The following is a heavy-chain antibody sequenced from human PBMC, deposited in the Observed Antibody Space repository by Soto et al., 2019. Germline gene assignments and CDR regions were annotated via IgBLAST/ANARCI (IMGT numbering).Heavy chain of an antibody. J-gene: IGHJ5*02. CDR1: GGTFSSYA. V-gene: IGHV1-69*06. Sequence: QVQLVQSGAEVKKPGSSVKVSCKASGGTFSSYAISWVRQAPGQGLEWMGGIIPIFGTANYAQKFQGRVTITADKSTSTAYMELSSLRSEDKAVYYCARVTDYYDSSGYPNWFDPWGQGTLVTVSS. CDR2: IIPIFGTA. CDR3: ARVTDYYDSSGYPNWFDP. D-gene: IGHD3-22*01.